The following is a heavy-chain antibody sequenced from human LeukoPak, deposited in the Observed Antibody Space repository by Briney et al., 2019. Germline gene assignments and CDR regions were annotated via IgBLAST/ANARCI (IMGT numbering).Heavy chain of an antibody. CDR3: ARDLLFGELFPGGWFDH. Sequence: SETLSLTCTVSGGSISSYYWSWIRQPAGKGLEWIGRIYTSGSTNYNPSLKSRVTMSVDTSKNQFSLKLSSVTAADTAVYYCARDLLFGELFPGGWFDHWGQGTLVTVSS. D-gene: IGHD3-10*02. V-gene: IGHV4-4*07. CDR1: GGSISSYY. CDR2: IYTSGST. J-gene: IGHJ5*02.